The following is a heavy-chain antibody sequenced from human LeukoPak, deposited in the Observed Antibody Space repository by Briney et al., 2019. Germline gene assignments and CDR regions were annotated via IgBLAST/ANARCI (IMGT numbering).Heavy chain of an antibody. D-gene: IGHD3-22*01. J-gene: IGHJ3*02. CDR2: ISSSSSTI. V-gene: IGHV3-48*04. CDR1: GFTFSSYS. CDR3: ARGGDYYDSSGYPEETDAFDI. Sequence: GGSLRLSCAASGFTFSSYSMNWVRQAPGKGLEWVSYISSSSSTIYYADSVKGRFTISRDNAKNSLYLQMNSLRAEDTAVYYCARGGDYYDSSGYPEETDAFDIWGQGTMVTVSS.